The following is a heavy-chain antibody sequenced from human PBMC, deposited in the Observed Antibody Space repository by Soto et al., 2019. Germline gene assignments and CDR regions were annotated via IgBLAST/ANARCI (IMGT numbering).Heavy chain of an antibody. CDR3: ARDVGATTGSLDY. J-gene: IGHJ4*02. V-gene: IGHV1-69*13. CDR1: GGTFSSYA. D-gene: IGHD1-26*01. CDR2: IIPIFGTA. Sequence: GASVKVSCKASGGTFSSYAISWLRQAPGQGLEWMGGIIPIFGTANYAQKFQGRVTITADESTSTAYMELSSLRSEDTAVYYCARDVGATTGSLDYWGQGTLVTVSS.